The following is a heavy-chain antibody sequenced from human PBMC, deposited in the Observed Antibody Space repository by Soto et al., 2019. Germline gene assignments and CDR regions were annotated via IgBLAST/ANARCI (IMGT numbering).Heavy chain of an antibody. J-gene: IGHJ1*01. Sequence: SQTLSLTCAISGDSVFSNSAAWNWIRQSPSRGLEWLGRTYYRSKWYNDYAGSVRSRITINPDTSKNQFSLHLNSVTPDDTAVYYCARDLSEFFQHCGLGTLVTVSS. V-gene: IGHV6-1*01. D-gene: IGHD3-10*01. CDR2: TYYRSKWYN. CDR1: GDSVFSNSAA. CDR3: ARDLSEFFQH.